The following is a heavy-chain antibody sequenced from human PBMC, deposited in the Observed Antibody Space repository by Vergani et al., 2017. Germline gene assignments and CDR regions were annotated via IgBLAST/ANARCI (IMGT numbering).Heavy chain of an antibody. CDR1: GFTFDDYA. Sequence: EVQLVESGGGLVQPGRSLRLSCAASGFTFDDYAMHWVRQAPGKGLEWVSGISGSGGSTYYADSVKGRFTISRDNSKNTLYLQMNSLRAEDTAVYYCAKDLSNGGKGRGYFDYWGQGTLVTVSS. J-gene: IGHJ4*02. CDR3: AKDLSNGGKGRGYFDY. V-gene: IGHV3-23*04. D-gene: IGHD4-23*01. CDR2: ISGSGGST.